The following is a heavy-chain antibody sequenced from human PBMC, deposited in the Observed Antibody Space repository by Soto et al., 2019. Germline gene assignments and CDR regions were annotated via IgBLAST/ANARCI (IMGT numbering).Heavy chain of an antibody. Sequence: EVQLLESGGALVQPGGSLRVSCAAPGFTFSSYAMNWVRQAPGKGLEWVSAISGSGTSTYYADSVEGRFVISRDNSKNTLYLQMTSLRAEDTAVYYCAKDVSYGDPFVYWGQGTLVTVSS. CDR2: ISGSGTST. CDR1: GFTFSSYA. CDR3: AKDVSYGDPFVY. J-gene: IGHJ4*02. V-gene: IGHV3-23*01. D-gene: IGHD4-17*01.